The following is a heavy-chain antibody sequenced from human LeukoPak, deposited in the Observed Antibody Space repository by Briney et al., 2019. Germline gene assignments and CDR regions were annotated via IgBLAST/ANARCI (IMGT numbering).Heavy chain of an antibody. D-gene: IGHD2-15*01. V-gene: IGHV4-31*03. Sequence: PSETLSLTCTVSGGSISSGGHYWSWIRQHPGKGLDWIGYIYYSGSTYYNPSLKSRVSISVDTSKNQFSLKLNSVTAADTALYYCARDRVGAATPFDAFDIWGQGTMVTVSS. CDR1: GGSISSGGHY. CDR2: IYYSGST. J-gene: IGHJ3*02. CDR3: ARDRVGAATPFDAFDI.